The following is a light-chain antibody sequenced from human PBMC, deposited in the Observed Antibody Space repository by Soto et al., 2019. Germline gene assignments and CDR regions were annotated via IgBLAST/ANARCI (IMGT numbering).Light chain of an antibody. CDR3: QSYDDSLSVHYV. Sequence: QSVLTQPPSASGTPGQRVTISCSGSSSNIGANTVNWYQQLPGTAPKLLIHGNNHRPSGVPDRFSGSKSGTSASLAITGLQADDEADYYCQSYDDSLSVHYVFGTGTKVTVL. J-gene: IGLJ1*01. V-gene: IGLV1-44*01. CDR1: SSNIGANT. CDR2: GNN.